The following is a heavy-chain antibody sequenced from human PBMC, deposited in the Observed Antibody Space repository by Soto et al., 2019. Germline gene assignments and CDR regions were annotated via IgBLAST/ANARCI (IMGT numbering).Heavy chain of an antibody. CDR1: GYTFSSYH. CDR2: ISAYNGNT. Sequence: QIQLVQSGAEVKKPGASVKVSCKASGYTFSSYHITWVRQAPGQGLEWMGWISAYNGNTNYAQNLQGRATVTTAPSTRTAYRGLRSLRSDETAVYYCARDLRPVDYWGQGTLGTVS. V-gene: IGHV1-18*01. CDR3: ARDLRPVDY. J-gene: IGHJ4*02.